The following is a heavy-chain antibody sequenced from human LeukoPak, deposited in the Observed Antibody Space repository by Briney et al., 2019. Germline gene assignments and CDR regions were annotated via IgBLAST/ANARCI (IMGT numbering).Heavy chain of an antibody. CDR2: ISWNSGSI. J-gene: IGHJ4*02. CDR3: AKGNWIDY. CDR1: GFTFSSYA. Sequence: GGSLRLSCAASGFTFSSYAMSWVRQAPGKGLEWVSGISWNSGSIGYADSVKGRFTISRDNAKNSLYLQMNSLRVEDTALYYCAKGNWIDYWGQGTLVTVSS. D-gene: IGHD1-1*01. V-gene: IGHV3-9*01.